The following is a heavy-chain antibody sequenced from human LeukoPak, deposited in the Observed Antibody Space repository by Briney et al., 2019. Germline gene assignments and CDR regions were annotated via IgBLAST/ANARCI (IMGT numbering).Heavy chain of an antibody. Sequence: GGSLRLSCAASGFTFSSYSMNWVRQAPGKGLEWVSYISSSSSTIYYADSVKGRFTISRDNAKNSLYLQMNSLRAEDTAVYYCARMLGTGTTFFYYYYMDAWGKGTTVTVSS. CDR3: ARMLGTGTTFFYYYYMDA. J-gene: IGHJ6*03. CDR1: GFTFSSYS. D-gene: IGHD1-7*01. V-gene: IGHV3-48*01. CDR2: ISSSSSTI.